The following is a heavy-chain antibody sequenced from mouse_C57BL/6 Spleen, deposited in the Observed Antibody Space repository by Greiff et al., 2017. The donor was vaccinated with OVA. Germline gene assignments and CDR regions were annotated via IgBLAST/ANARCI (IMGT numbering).Heavy chain of an antibody. CDR2: INPYNGGT. CDR3: ARSIYYGSSYYDAMDY. V-gene: IGHV1-19*01. CDR1: GYTFTDYY. Sequence: VQLQQSGPVLVKPGASVKMSCKASGYTFTDYYMNWVKQSHGKSLEWIGVINPYNGGTSYNQKFKGKATLTVDKSSSTAYMELNSLTSEDSAVYYCARSIYYGSSYYDAMDYWGQGTSVTVSS. J-gene: IGHJ4*01. D-gene: IGHD1-1*01.